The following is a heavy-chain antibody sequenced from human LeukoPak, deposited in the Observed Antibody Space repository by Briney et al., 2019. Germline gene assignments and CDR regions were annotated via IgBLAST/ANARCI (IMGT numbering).Heavy chain of an antibody. CDR3: AREGPRGNSQFDY. V-gene: IGHV3-30*04. J-gene: IGHJ4*02. Sequence: GGSLRLSCAASGFIFSTYAMHWVRQAPGKGLEWVALIWYDGSNKYYTDSVKGRLTISRDNSKDTLFLQMNSLRVEDTAVYYCAREGPRGNSQFDYWGQGTLVTVSS. D-gene: IGHD4-23*01. CDR1: GFIFSTYA. CDR2: IWYDGSNK.